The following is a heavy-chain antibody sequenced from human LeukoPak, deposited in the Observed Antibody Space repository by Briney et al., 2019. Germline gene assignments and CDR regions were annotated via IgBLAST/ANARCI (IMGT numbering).Heavy chain of an antibody. V-gene: IGHV3-30-3*01. CDR1: GFTFSSYA. J-gene: IGHJ6*02. CDR3: ARDRVVLYYYGMDV. CDR2: ISFDGSNK. Sequence: GRSLRLSCAASGFTFSSYAIHWVRQAPGKGLEWVAVISFDGSNKYYADSVKGRFTISRDNSKNTLSLQMNSLRAEDTAVYYCARDRVVLYYYGMDVWGQGTTVTASS. D-gene: IGHD3-22*01.